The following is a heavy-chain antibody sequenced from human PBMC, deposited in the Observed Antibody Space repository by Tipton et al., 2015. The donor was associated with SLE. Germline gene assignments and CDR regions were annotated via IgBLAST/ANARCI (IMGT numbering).Heavy chain of an antibody. CDR1: GGSITSSY. CDR2: IYYSGTT. CDR3: ARDGLGSYFDY. D-gene: IGHD6-19*01. Sequence: TLSLTCTVSGGSITSSYWNWVRPPPGKGLEWIGYIYYSGTTSYNSSLKSRVTISVDSAKKQFFLKVSSVTAADTAVYYCARDGLGSYFDYWGRGTLVTVSS. J-gene: IGHJ4*01. V-gene: IGHV4-59*01.